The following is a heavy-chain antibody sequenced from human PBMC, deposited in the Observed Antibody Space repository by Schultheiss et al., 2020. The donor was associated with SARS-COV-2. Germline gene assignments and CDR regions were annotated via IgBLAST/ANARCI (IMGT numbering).Heavy chain of an antibody. D-gene: IGHD1-26*01. CDR3: ARGWELYYYYGMDV. V-gene: IGHV4-59*05. CDR2: IYYSGST. CDR1: GGSISSYY. J-gene: IGHJ6*02. Sequence: SQTLSLTCTVSGGSISSYYWSWIRQPPGKGLEWIGSIYYSGSTYYNPSLKSRVTISVDTSKNQFSLKLSSVTAADTAVYYCARGWELYYYYGMDVWGQGTTVTVSS.